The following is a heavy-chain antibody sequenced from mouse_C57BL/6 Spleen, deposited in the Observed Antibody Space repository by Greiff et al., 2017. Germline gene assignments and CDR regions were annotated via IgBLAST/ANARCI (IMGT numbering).Heavy chain of an antibody. D-gene: IGHD1-1*02. Sequence: QVQLQQPGAELVKPGASVKMSCKASGYTFTSYWITWVKQRPGQGLEWIGDIYPGSGSTNYNEKFKSKATLTVDTSSSTAYMQLSSLTSEDSAVYYCARYRGLWSYAMDYWGQGTSVTVSS. V-gene: IGHV1-55*01. J-gene: IGHJ4*01. CDR3: ARYRGLWSYAMDY. CDR2: IYPGSGST. CDR1: GYTFTSYW.